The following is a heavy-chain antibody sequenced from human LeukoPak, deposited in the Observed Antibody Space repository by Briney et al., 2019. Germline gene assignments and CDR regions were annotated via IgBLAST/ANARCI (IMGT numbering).Heavy chain of an antibody. V-gene: IGHV1-69*13. CDR2: IIPTFGTA. Sequence: ASVKVSCKASGGTFSSYAISWVRQAPGQGLEWMGGIIPTFGTANYAQKFQGRVTITADESTSTAYMELSSLRSEDTAVYYCVITYSSSPYYYYGMDVWGQGTTVTVSS. D-gene: IGHD6-6*01. CDR1: GGTFSSYA. CDR3: VITYSSSPYYYYGMDV. J-gene: IGHJ6*02.